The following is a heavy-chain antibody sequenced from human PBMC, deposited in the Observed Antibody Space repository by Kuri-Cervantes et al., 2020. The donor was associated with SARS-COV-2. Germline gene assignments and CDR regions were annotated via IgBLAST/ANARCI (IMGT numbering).Heavy chain of an antibody. CDR2: INPNNGDT. CDR3: ARDRVWGSYRPGY. J-gene: IGHJ4*02. CDR1: GYTFTGYY. D-gene: IGHD3-16*02. Sequence: ASVKVSCKASGYTFTGYYMHWVRQAPGQGLERMGWINPNNGDTTYAQNFQGRVTMTRDTSINTFYMELSRLTSDDTAVYYCARDRVWGSYRPGYWGQGTLVTVSS. V-gene: IGHV1-2*02.